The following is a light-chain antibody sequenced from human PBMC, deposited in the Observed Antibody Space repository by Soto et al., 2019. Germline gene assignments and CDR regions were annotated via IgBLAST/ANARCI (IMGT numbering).Light chain of an antibody. Sequence: IVVTQSPATLSVSPGESATLSCMASQSVDTNLAWYQQKPGQAPGLLIYETSTRATGIPARFSGSGSGTELTLTISSLQSEDFAVDYCQQYNNWPRSTFGPGTRVDFK. CDR1: QSVDTN. V-gene: IGKV3-15*01. J-gene: IGKJ3*01. CDR3: QQYNNWPRST. CDR2: ETS.